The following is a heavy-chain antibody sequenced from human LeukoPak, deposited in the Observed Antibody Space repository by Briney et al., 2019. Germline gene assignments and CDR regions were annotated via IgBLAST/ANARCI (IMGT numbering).Heavy chain of an antibody. V-gene: IGHV4-34*01. CDR1: GGSFSGYY. D-gene: IGHD3-10*01. J-gene: IGHJ4*02. CDR3: ARRVLLWFGDFDY. Sequence: SETLSLTCAVYGGSFSGYYWSWICQPPGKGLEWIGEINHSGSTNYNPSLKSRVTISVDTSKNQFSLKLSSVTAADTAVYYCARRVLLWFGDFDYWGQGTLVTVSS. CDR2: INHSGST.